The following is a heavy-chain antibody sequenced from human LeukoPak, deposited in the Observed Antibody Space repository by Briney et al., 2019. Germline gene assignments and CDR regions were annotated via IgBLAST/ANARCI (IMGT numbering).Heavy chain of an antibody. Sequence: ASVKVSCKASGYTFTGYYMHWVRQAPGQVLEWMGWINPNSGGTNYAQKFQGRVTMTRDTSISTAYMELSRLRSDDTAVYYCARGTARSIVGAAIDYWGQGTLVTVSS. D-gene: IGHD1-26*01. J-gene: IGHJ4*02. V-gene: IGHV1-2*02. CDR3: ARGTARSIVGAAIDY. CDR1: GYTFTGYY. CDR2: INPNSGGT.